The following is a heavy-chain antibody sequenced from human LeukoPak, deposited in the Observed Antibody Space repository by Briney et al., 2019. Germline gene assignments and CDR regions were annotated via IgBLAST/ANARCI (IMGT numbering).Heavy chain of an antibody. CDR2: INSDGSTT. Sequence: PGGSLRLSCAASGFTFSSYWMHWVRQAPGKGLVWVSRINSDGSTTNYADSVKGRFTISRDNAKNTLYLQMNSLRAEDTAVYYCARAGDYDTSGYYFDYWGQGTLVTVSS. J-gene: IGHJ4*02. D-gene: IGHD3-22*01. V-gene: IGHV3-74*01. CDR3: ARAGDYDTSGYYFDY. CDR1: GFTFSSYW.